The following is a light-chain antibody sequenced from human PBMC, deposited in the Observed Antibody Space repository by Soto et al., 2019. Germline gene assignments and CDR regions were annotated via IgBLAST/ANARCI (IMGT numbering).Light chain of an antibody. Sequence: QSALTQPASVSGSPGQSITISCTGTGSDVGGYNYVSWYQHHPGKAPKLMIYEVNNRPSGVSNRFSGSKSGNTASLTTSGLQAEDEADYYCSSYTSSSTPHVVFGGGTKVTVL. CDR3: SSYTSSSTPHVV. CDR1: GSDVGGYNY. V-gene: IGLV2-14*01. J-gene: IGLJ2*01. CDR2: EVN.